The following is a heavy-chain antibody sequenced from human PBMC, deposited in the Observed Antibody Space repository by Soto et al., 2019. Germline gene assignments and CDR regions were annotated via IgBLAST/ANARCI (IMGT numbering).Heavy chain of an antibody. V-gene: IGHV3-23*01. D-gene: IGHD1-26*01. Sequence: GGSLRLSCAASGFTFSSYAMSWVRQAPGKGLEWVSAISGSGGSTYYADSVKGRFTISRDNSKNTLYLQMNSLRAEDTAVYYCAKDFEKWELLNLFDYWGQGTLVTVSS. CDR3: AKDFEKWELLNLFDY. CDR1: GFTFSSYA. CDR2: ISGSGGST. J-gene: IGHJ4*02.